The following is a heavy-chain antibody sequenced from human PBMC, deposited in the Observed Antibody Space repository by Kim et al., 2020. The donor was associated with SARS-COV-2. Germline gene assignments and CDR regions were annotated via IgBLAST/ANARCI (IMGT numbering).Heavy chain of an antibody. CDR3: ARALGGNYHVTPGPGSWFDP. CDR2: IYYSGST. CDR1: GGSISSGGYY. J-gene: IGHJ5*02. D-gene: IGHD1-7*01. Sequence: SETLSLTCTVSGGSISSGGYYWSWIRQHPGKGLEWIGYIYYSGSTYYNPSLKSRVTISVDTSKNQFSLKLSSVTAADTAVYYCARALGGNYHVTPGPGSWFDPWGQGTLVTVSS. V-gene: IGHV4-31*03.